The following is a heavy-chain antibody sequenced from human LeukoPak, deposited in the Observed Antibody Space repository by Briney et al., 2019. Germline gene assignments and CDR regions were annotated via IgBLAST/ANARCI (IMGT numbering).Heavy chain of an antibody. V-gene: IGHV4-38-2*01. J-gene: IGHJ4*02. D-gene: IGHD6-13*01. CDR3: ARALIAAAGTLDY. Sequence: PSETLSLTCAVSGYSISSGYYWGWIRQPPGKGLEWIEIIYHSGSTYYNPSLKSRVTISVDTSKNQFSLKLSSVTAADTAVYYCARALIAAAGTLDYWGQGTLVTVSS. CDR1: GYSISSGYY. CDR2: IYHSGST.